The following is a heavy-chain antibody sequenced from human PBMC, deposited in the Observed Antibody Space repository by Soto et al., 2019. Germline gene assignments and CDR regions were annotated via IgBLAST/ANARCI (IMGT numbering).Heavy chain of an antibody. J-gene: IGHJ4*02. CDR3: ARDIAAAGTNPESGTYYFDY. CDR1: GGTFSSYA. V-gene: IGHV1-69*01. CDR2: IIPIFGTA. Sequence: QVQLVQSGAEVKKPGSSVKVSCKASGGTFSSYAISWVRQAPGQGLEWMGGIIPIFGTANYAQKFQGRVTITADESTSTAYMELSSLRSGDTAVYYCARDIAAAGTNPESGTYYFDYWGQGTLVTVSS. D-gene: IGHD6-13*01.